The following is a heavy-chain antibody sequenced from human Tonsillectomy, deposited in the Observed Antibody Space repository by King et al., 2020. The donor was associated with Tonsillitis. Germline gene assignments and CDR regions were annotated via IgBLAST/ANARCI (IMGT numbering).Heavy chain of an antibody. CDR3: AGDRRGYSGYDLWEYYFDY. Sequence: VQLVESGGGLIQPGGSLRLSCAASGFTVSSNYMSWVRQAPGKGLEWLSVLYSGGSTFYADSVKGRFTISRDNSKNTLYLQMNSLRAEDTAVYYCAGDRRGYSGYDLWEYYFDYWGQGTLVTVSS. V-gene: IGHV3-53*01. CDR1: GFTVSSNY. D-gene: IGHD5-12*01. J-gene: IGHJ4*02. CDR2: LYSGGST.